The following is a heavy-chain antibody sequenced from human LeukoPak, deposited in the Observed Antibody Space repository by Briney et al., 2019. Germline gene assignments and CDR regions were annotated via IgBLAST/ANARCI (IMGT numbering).Heavy chain of an antibody. CDR1: GYTFTGYY. CDR3: ARVVDWNYSFDY. Sequence: EASVKVSCKASGYTFTGYYMHWVRQAPGQGLEWMGIINPSGGSTSYAQKFQGRVTMTRDMSTSTVYMELSSLRSEDTAVYYCARVVDWNYSFDYWGQGTLVTVSS. CDR2: INPSGGST. V-gene: IGHV1-46*01. D-gene: IGHD1-7*01. J-gene: IGHJ4*02.